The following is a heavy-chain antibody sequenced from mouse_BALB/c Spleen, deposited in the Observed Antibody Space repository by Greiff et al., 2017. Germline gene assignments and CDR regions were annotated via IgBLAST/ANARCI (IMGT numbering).Heavy chain of an antibody. J-gene: IGHJ2*01. CDR1: GFTFTDYY. D-gene: IGHD3-3*01. V-gene: IGHV7-3*02. CDR3: ARDIEGYYFDY. CDR2: IRNKANGYTT. Sequence: EVQVVESGGGLVQPGGSLRLSCATSGFTFTDYYMSWVRQPPGKALEWLGFIRNKANGYTTEYSASVKGRFTISRDNSQSILYLQMNTLRAEDSATYYCARDIEGYYFDYWGQGTTLTVSS.